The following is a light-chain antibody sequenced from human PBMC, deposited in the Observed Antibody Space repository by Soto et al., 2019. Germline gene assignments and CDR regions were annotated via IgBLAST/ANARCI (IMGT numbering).Light chain of an antibody. CDR1: QSVSGNY. J-gene: IGKJ5*01. CDR2: GAS. V-gene: IGKV3-20*01. CDR3: QQYGTSPRT. Sequence: EIVLTQFPGTLSLSPGGRATLSCRASQSVSGNYVTWYQQKGGQAPRLLIYGASSRATGIPDRFSGSGSGTDFTLTISRLEPADSAVYYCQQYGTSPRTFGLGTRLEI.